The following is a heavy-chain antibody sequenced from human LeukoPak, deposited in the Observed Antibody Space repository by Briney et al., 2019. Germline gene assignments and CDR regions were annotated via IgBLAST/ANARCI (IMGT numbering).Heavy chain of an antibody. Sequence: PSETLSLTCAVYGGSFSGYYWSWIRQPPGKGLEWIGEINHSGSTNYNPSLKSRVTISVDTYKNQFSLKLSSVTAADTAVYYCATLAANWVYYFDYWGQGTLVTVSS. D-gene: IGHD6-13*01. CDR1: GGSFSGYY. CDR2: INHSGST. CDR3: ATLAANWVYYFDY. V-gene: IGHV4-34*01. J-gene: IGHJ4*02.